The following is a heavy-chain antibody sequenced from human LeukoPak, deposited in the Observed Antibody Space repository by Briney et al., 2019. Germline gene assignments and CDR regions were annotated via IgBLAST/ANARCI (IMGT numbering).Heavy chain of an antibody. CDR1: GFDISYNY. CDR2: IHTGGTT. D-gene: IGHD3-10*01. CDR3: ARVWFGYFFQ. J-gene: IGHJ4*02. V-gene: IGHV3-53*01. Sequence: GGSLRLSCVASGFDISYNYVGWVRQAPGKGLEWVSVIHTGGTTHYADSVKGRFTISKDNSNNTVYLQMNSVRVEGTAVYYCARVWFGYFFQWGQGALVTVSS.